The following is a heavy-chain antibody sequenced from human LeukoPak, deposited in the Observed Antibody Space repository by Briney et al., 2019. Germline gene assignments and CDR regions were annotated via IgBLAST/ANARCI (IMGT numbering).Heavy chain of an antibody. V-gene: IGHV4-39*01. J-gene: IGHJ4*02. Sequence: SETLSLTCTVSGGSISSSAYYWGWVRQPPGKGLEWVGSIYYSGITYDSPSLKTRVITSVYTSKNQFSLKLSSVTPADTAVYYCVRHTAMGSPLHYWGQGTLVTVSS. CDR3: VRHTAMGSPLHY. CDR1: GGSISSSAYY. CDR2: IYYSGIT. D-gene: IGHD5-18*01.